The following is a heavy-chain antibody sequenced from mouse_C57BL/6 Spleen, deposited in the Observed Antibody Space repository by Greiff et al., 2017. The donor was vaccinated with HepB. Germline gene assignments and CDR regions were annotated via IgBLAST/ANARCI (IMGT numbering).Heavy chain of an antibody. CDR2: ISSGGDYI. V-gene: IGHV5-9-1*02. J-gene: IGHJ4*01. Sequence: EVKLMESGEGLVKPGGSLKLSCAASGFTFSSYAMSWVRQTPEKRLEWVAYISSGGDYIYYADTVKGRFTISRDNARNTLYLQMSILKSEDTAMYYCTREDERDAMDYWGQGTSVTVSS. CDR1: GFTFSSYA. CDR3: TREDERDAMDY.